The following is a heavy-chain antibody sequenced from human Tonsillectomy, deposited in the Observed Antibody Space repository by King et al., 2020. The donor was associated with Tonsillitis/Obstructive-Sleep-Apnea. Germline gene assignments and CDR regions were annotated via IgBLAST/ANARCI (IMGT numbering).Heavy chain of an antibody. V-gene: IGHV4-59*01. J-gene: IGHJ6*03. CDR2: IHHSGTT. Sequence: QLQESGPGLVKPSETLSLTCTVSGDSISRYYWSWIRQPPGKGLEWIGYIHHSGTTNYNPSFKSRVTIAVDTSKNQFSLKVTFVSAADAAVYFCVRTAEGSYDFWSGMSDHYYYMDAWGKGTTVTVS. D-gene: IGHD3-3*01. CDR3: VRTAEGSYDFWSGMSDHYYYMDA. CDR1: GDSISRYY.